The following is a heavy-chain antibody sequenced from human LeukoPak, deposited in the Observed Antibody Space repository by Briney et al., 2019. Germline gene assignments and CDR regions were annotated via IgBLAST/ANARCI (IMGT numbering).Heavy chain of an antibody. CDR2: ISGSGGST. V-gene: IGHV3-23*01. D-gene: IGHD6-13*01. Sequence: GGSLRLSCAASGFTFSSYAMSWVRQAPGKGLEWVSAISGSGGSTYYADSVKGRFTISRDNSKNTLYLQMNSLRAEDTAVYYCARGRISSSWSTYYYYYGMDVWGQGTTVTVSS. CDR1: GFTFSSYA. CDR3: ARGRISSSWSTYYYYYGMDV. J-gene: IGHJ6*02.